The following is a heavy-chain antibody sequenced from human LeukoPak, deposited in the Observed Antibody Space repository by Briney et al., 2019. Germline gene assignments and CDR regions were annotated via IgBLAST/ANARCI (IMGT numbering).Heavy chain of an antibody. D-gene: IGHD3-10*01. V-gene: IGHV3-21*04. J-gene: IGHJ4*02. CDR3: ARDLVSVRGAFEW. Sequence: GGSLRLSCAASGFTFSSYSMNWVRQAPGKGLEWVSSISRSSSYIFYADSVKGRFTISRDNAYNSLYLQMNSLRAEDTAVYYCARDLVSVRGAFEWWGQGTLVTVSS. CDR1: GFTFSSYS. CDR2: ISRSSSYI.